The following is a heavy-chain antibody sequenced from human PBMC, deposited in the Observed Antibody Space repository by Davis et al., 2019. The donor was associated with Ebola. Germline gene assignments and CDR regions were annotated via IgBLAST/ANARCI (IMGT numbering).Heavy chain of an antibody. CDR2: ISYDGSNK. V-gene: IGHV3-30-3*01. Sequence: GESLKISCAASGFTFSSYAMHWVRQAPGKGLEWVAVISYDGSNKYYADSVKGRFTISRDNSKNTLYLQMNSLRAEDTAVYYCARGRFDYSNYYYYGMDVWGQGTTVTVSS. D-gene: IGHD4-11*01. CDR1: GFTFSSYA. CDR3: ARGRFDYSNYYYYGMDV. J-gene: IGHJ6*02.